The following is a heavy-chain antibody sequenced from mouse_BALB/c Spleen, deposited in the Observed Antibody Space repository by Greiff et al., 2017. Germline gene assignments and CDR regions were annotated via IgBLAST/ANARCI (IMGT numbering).Heavy chain of an antibody. V-gene: IGHV1-12*01. D-gene: IGHD1-1*01. J-gene: IGHJ3*01. Sequence: VQLQQPGAELVKPGASVKMSCKASGYTFTSYNMHWVKQTPGQGLEWIGAIYPGNGDTSYNQKFKGKATLTADKSSSTAYMQLSSLTSEDSAVYYCARPYYGSRNWFAYWGQGTLVTVSA. CDR3: ARPYYGSRNWFAY. CDR1: GYTFTSYN. CDR2: IYPGNGDT.